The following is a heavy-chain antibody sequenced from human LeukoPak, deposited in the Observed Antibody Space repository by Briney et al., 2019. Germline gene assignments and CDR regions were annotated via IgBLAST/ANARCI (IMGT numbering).Heavy chain of an antibody. J-gene: IGHJ6*02. V-gene: IGHV1-18*01. CDR3: ARDWAAAGTGYYYYYYGMDV. D-gene: IGHD6-13*01. CDR2: ISAYNGNT. CDR1: GYTFTSYD. Sequence: ASVKVSCKASGYTFTSYDINWVRQATGQGLEWMGWISAYNGNTNYAQKLQGRVTMTTDTSTSTAYMELRSLRSDDTAVYYCARDWAAAGTGYYYYYYGMDVWGQGTTVTVSS.